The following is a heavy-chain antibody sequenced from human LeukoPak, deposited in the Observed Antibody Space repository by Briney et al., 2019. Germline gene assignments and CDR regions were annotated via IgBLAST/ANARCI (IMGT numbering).Heavy chain of an antibody. J-gene: IGHJ6*04. CDR3: AELGITMIGGV. V-gene: IGHV3-64*01. Sequence: WGSLRLSCAASGFTFSSYAMHWVRQAPGKGLEYVSVISSNGGNIYYANSVKGRFTISRDNAKNSLYLQMNSLRAEDTAVYYCAELGITMIGGVWGKGTTVTISS. D-gene: IGHD3-10*02. CDR1: GFTFSSYA. CDR2: ISSNGGNI.